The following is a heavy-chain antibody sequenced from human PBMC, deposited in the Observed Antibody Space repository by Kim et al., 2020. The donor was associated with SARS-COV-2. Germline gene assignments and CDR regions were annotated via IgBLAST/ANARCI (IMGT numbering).Heavy chain of an antibody. V-gene: IGHV3-20*01. Sequence: SGKLRFTISRDNAKNSLYLQMNSLRAEDTALYHCASSYGSGNYYYYGMDVWGQGTTVTVSS. CDR3: ASSYGSGNYYYYGMDV. D-gene: IGHD3-10*01. J-gene: IGHJ6*02.